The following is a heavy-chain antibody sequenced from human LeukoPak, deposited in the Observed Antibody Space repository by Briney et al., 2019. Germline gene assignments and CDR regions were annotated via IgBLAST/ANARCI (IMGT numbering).Heavy chain of an antibody. V-gene: IGHV4-4*03. Sequence: PPEALSLTCTVSGASLSSVTWWWWVRQSPGKGLEYIGEIYHNGNSKFNPALQRRVTMAVDKSQNQFFLTLTSLTAADTAVYYCARFGGFYFDHWGLGKMVIVSS. D-gene: IGHD2-15*01. CDR2: IYHNGNS. CDR3: ARFGGFYFDH. CDR1: GASLSSVTW. J-gene: IGHJ4*02.